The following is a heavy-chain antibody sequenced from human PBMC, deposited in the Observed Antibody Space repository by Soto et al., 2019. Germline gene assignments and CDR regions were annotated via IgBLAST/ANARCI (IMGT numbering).Heavy chain of an antibody. CDR2: ILYSGGT. CDR3: ARQASGYYYGWFDP. Sequence: QLLLQESGPGLVKPSETLSLTCTVSGGSILDSTYYWAWIRQSPGKGLEWIGTILYSGGTFYTPSTKSRVHVSVDTSNNQFSLKLSSVTAADTAVYYCARQASGYYYGWFDPWGQGTLVTVSS. CDR1: GGSILDSTYY. V-gene: IGHV4-39*01. D-gene: IGHD3-22*01. J-gene: IGHJ5*02.